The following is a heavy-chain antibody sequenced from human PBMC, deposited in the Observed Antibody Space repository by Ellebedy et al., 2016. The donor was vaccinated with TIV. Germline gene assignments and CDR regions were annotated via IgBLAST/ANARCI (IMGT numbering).Heavy chain of an antibody. Sequence: GGSLRLSCAASGFAVSSNYMSRVRQAPGKGLEWVSVIYSSGITYYAESVKGRFTISRDNSRDNSKNTLYLQMNGLRAEDTAVYYCARVDYGLAFHIWGQGTMVTVSS. CDR1: GFAVSSNY. CDR2: IYSSGIT. D-gene: IGHD3-16*01. V-gene: IGHV3-66*01. CDR3: ARVDYGLAFHI. J-gene: IGHJ3*02.